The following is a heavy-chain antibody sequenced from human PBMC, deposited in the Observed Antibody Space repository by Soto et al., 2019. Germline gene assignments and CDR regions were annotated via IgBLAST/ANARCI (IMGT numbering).Heavy chain of an antibody. CDR1: GYTFTGYY. V-gene: IGHV1-2*02. Sequence: ASVKVSCKASGYTFTGYYVHWVRQAPGQGLEWMGWINPNSGDTYLAQKFQGRVTMTRDTSISTAYMELSRLRSDDTAVYYCAYLRGFTGYPGDWGQGTLVTVSS. D-gene: IGHD3-16*01. CDR3: AYLRGFTGYPGD. J-gene: IGHJ4*02. CDR2: INPNSGDT.